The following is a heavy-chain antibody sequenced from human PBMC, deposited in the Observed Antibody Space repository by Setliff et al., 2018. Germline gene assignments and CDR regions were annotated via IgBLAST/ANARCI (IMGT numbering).Heavy chain of an antibody. J-gene: IGHJ5*02. V-gene: IGHV3-15*01. D-gene: IGHD4-4*01. CDR1: GITFKNAW. CDR2: IKSSIEGATS. Sequence: PGGSLRLSCSVSGITFKNAWMAWVRQAPGKGPEWVGRIKSSIEGATSDYGAPVKGRFTISRDDSKNMIYLQMNNLKTEDTGFYYCTTGPRDSRNYLNWFNPWGQGTLVTVSS. CDR3: TTGPRDSRNYLNWFNP.